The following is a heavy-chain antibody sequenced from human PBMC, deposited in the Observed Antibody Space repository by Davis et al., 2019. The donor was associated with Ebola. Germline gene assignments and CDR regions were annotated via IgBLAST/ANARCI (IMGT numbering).Heavy chain of an antibody. Sequence: MPSETLSLTCTVSGGSISSSSYYWGWIRQPPRKGLEWIGSIFYSGNTYYNPSLKSRVTMSVDTPKNQFSLRLSSVTAADTAVYYCARRIAARPDCFDPWGQGTLVTVSS. CDR3: ARRIAARPDCFDP. J-gene: IGHJ5*02. V-gene: IGHV4-39*01. D-gene: IGHD6-6*01. CDR1: GGSISSSSYY. CDR2: IFYSGNT.